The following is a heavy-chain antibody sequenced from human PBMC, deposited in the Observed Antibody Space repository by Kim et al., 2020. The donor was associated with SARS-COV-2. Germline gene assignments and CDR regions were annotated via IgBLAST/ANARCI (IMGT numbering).Heavy chain of an antibody. CDR3: ARHYDILTGRRYFDY. V-gene: IGHV1-18*04. CDR1: GYTFTSYG. CDR2: ISAYNGNT. J-gene: IGHJ4*02. Sequence: ASVKVSCKASGYTFTSYGISWVRQAPGQGLEWMGWISAYNGNTNYAQKLQGRVTMTTDTSTSTAYMELRSLRSDDTAVYYCARHYDILTGRRYFDYWGQGTLVTVSS. D-gene: IGHD3-9*01.